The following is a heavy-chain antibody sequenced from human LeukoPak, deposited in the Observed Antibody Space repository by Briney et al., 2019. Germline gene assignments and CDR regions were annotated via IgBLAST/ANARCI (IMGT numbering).Heavy chain of an antibody. CDR3: ARVTRSIAARSVAFDI. CDR1: GGSISSGGYY. V-gene: IGHV4-31*03. Sequence: TLSLTCTASGGSISSGGYYWSWIRQHPGKGLEWIGYIYYSGSTYYNPSLKSRVTISVDTSKNQFSLKLSSVTAADTAVYYCARVTRSIAARSVAFDIWGQGTMVTVSS. CDR2: IYYSGST. D-gene: IGHD6-6*01. J-gene: IGHJ3*02.